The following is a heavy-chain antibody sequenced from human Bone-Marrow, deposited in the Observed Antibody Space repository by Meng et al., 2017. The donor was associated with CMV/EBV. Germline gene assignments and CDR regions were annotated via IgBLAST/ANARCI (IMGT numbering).Heavy chain of an antibody. CDR1: GYSFTADF. CDR3: VPYRTSSYWFGP. Sequence: ASVKVSCKALGYSFTADFIFWVRQAPGQGLEWMGWINSNSGATNYAQNFQGRVTMTRDTSISTVYMDLNSLTSDDTAIYYCVPYRTSSYWFGPWGQGTLVPVSS. V-gene: IGHV1-2*02. CDR2: INSNSGAT. D-gene: IGHD3-16*01. J-gene: IGHJ5*02.